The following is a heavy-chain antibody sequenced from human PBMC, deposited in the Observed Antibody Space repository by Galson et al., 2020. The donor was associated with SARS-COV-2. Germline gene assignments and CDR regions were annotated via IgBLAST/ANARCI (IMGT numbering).Heavy chain of an antibody. V-gene: IGHV4-59*12. Sequence: SQTLSLTCAVSGDSTNRYYWSWIRRPPGKGLEWLGYIYYSGSTYYNPSLESRVTISVDTSKTQFSLRLTSVTAADTAVYYCARTFDSNGYTDYWGQGALVTVSP. J-gene: IGHJ4*02. CDR2: IYYSGST. CDR1: GDSTNRYY. CDR3: ARTFDSNGYTDY. D-gene: IGHD3-22*01.